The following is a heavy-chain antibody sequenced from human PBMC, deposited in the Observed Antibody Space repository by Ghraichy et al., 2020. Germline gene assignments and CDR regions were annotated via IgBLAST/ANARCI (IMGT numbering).Heavy chain of an antibody. Sequence: ASVKVSCKASGYTFTGYYMHWVRQAHGQGLEWMGWINPNSGGTNYAQKFQGWVTMTRDTSISTAYMELSRLRSDDTAVYYCARDGALRFLEWTKRRLENWFDPWGQGTLVTVSS. CDR3: ARDGALRFLEWTKRRLENWFDP. CDR2: INPNSGGT. J-gene: IGHJ5*02. D-gene: IGHD3-3*01. V-gene: IGHV1-2*04. CDR1: GYTFTGYY.